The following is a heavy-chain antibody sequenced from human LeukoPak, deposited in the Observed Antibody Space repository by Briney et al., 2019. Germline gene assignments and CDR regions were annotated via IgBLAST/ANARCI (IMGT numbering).Heavy chain of an antibody. V-gene: IGHV4-61*01. D-gene: IGHD2/OR15-2a*01. Sequence: SETLSLTCTVSGASTRRRTRNTIRLFYWSWIRQSPGKGLEWIASMYYSGSTFYNPSLKSRVNISLDTSKSQFSLKMTSVAAADTAVYYCARGPLSSTTFHFYGLDVWGPGTTVGVSS. CDR1: GASTRRRTRNTIRLFY. CDR3: ARGPLSSTTFHFYGLDV. CDR2: MYYSGST. J-gene: IGHJ6*02.